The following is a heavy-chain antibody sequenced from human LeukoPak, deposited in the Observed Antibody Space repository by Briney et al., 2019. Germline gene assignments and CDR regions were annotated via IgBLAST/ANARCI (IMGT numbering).Heavy chain of an antibody. V-gene: IGHV4-30-4*01. CDR2: IYTSGST. D-gene: IGHD2-15*01. Sequence: SQTLSLTCTVSGGSISSGDYYWSWIRQPPGKGLEWIGYIYTSGSTNYNPSLKSRVTISVDTSKNQFSLKLSSVTAADTAVYYCAREEDQNWFDPWGQGTLVTVSS. J-gene: IGHJ5*02. CDR3: AREEDQNWFDP. CDR1: GGSISSGDYY.